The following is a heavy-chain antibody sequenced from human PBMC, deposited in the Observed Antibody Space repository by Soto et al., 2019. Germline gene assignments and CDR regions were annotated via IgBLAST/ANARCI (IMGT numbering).Heavy chain of an antibody. CDR2: MNPNSGNT. CDR1: GYTFTSYD. J-gene: IGHJ4*02. V-gene: IGHV1-8*01. D-gene: IGHD3-9*01. CDR3: ARVHYDILTGYYGPFDY. Sequence: QVQLVQSGAEVKKPGASVKVSCKASGYTFTSYDINWVRQATGQGLEWMGWMNPNSGNTGYAQKFQGRVTMTRNTSISTAYMELSSLRSEDTAVYYCARVHYDILTGYYGPFDYWGQGTLFTVSS.